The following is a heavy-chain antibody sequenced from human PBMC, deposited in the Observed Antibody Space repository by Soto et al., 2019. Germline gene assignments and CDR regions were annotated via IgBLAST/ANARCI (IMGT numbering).Heavy chain of an antibody. J-gene: IGHJ3*01. CDR2: ILPCFGTA. D-gene: IGHD2-15*01. Sequence: QVQLVQSGSEVKKPGSSVKVSCKASGGSFRREAINWVRQAPGQGPGWMGNILPCFGTADYEPKFQGRVTVNADVSQTTVYMEMSSLRFEDTAVYYCARGHEFGGESDAFDVWGQGTMVIVSS. CDR1: GGSFRREA. CDR3: ARGHEFGGESDAFDV. V-gene: IGHV1-69*15.